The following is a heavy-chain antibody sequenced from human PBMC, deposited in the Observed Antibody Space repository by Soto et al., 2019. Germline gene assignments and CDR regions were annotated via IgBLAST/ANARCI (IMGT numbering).Heavy chain of an antibody. CDR2: IIPILGIA. Sequence: QVQLVQSGAEVKKPGSSVKVSCKASGGTFSSYTISWVRQAPGQGLEWMGRIIPILGIANYAQKFQGRVTITADKSTSTAYMELSSLRSEDTAVHYCARGPRGDYGDPGLFDPWGQGTLVTVSS. J-gene: IGHJ5*02. CDR1: GGTFSSYT. D-gene: IGHD4-17*01. V-gene: IGHV1-69*02. CDR3: ARGPRGDYGDPGLFDP.